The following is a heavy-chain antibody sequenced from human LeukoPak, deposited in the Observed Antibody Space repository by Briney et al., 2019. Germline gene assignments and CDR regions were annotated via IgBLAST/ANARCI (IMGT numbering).Heavy chain of an antibody. CDR2: ISGSTGDT. Sequence: ASVKVSCKASGYSFVLYGISWVRQAPGEGPEWMGWISGSTGDTNYAQKFQGRVTMTTDTSTNTAYMELRSLTSDDTAVYYCARTFYDFWSGFSNYDSFHIWGQGTLVTVSS. J-gene: IGHJ3*02. CDR3: ARTFYDFWSGFSNYDSFHI. CDR1: GYSFVLYG. D-gene: IGHD3-3*01. V-gene: IGHV1-18*01.